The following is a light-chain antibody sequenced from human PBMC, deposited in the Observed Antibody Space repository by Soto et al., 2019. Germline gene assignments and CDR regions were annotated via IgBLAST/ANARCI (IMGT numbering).Light chain of an antibody. CDR2: DAS. CDR3: QQYNSWPET. V-gene: IGKV3-15*01. Sequence: EIVMTQSPATLSVSPGERATLSCRASQSVSSNLAWYPQKPGQVPRLLIYDASTRAAGIPARFSGSGSGTEFTLTFSSLQSEDFAVYYCQQYNSWPETFGQGTKVEIK. CDR1: QSVSSN. J-gene: IGKJ1*01.